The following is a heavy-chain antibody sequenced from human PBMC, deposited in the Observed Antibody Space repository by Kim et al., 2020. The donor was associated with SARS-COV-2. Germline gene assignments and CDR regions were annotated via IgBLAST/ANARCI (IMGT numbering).Heavy chain of an antibody. CDR3: ARGEPPNYYGSGSGAFAI. CDR1: GGSFSGYY. Sequence: SETLSLTCAVYGGSFSGYYWSWIRQPPGKGLEWIGEINHSGSTNYNPSLKSRVTISVDTSKNQFSLKLSSVTAADTAVYYCARGEPPNYYGSGSGAFAIWGQGTMVTVSS. J-gene: IGHJ3*02. CDR2: INHSGST. V-gene: IGHV4-34*01. D-gene: IGHD3-10*01.